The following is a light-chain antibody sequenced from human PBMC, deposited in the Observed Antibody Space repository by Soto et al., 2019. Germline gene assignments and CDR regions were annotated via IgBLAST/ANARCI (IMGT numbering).Light chain of an antibody. CDR1: QSVDSN. Sequence: EIEITQAPATLSVPPRERATLSCRASQSVDSNLAWYQQKPGQAPRLLIFGASTRATGIPARFSGSGSGTDFTLTISSLQSEDFGVYFCQQYNNWPWTFGGGTKVDI. J-gene: IGKJ4*01. CDR2: GAS. CDR3: QQYNNWPWT. V-gene: IGKV3D-15*01.